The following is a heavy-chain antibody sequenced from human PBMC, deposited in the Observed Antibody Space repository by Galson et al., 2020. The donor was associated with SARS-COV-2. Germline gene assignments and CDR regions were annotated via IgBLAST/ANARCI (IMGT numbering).Heavy chain of an antibody. CDR3: ARGLDSPGGAFDI. CDR1: GGSISSGGYS. D-gene: IGHD3-10*01. CDR2: IYHSGST. V-gene: IGHV4-30-2*01. Sequence: SETLSLTCAVSGGSISSGGYSWSWIRQPPGKGLEWIGYIYHSGSTYYNPSLKSRVTISVDRSKNQFSLKLSSVTAADTAVYYCARGLDSPGGAFDIWGQGTMVTVSS. J-gene: IGHJ3*02.